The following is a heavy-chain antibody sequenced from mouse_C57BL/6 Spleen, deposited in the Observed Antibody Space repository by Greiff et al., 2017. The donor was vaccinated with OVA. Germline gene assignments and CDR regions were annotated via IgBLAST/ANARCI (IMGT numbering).Heavy chain of an antibody. CDR1: GFSLTSYA. CDR2: IWTGGGT. D-gene: IGHD2-5*01. J-gene: IGHJ3*01. V-gene: IGHV2-9-1*01. Sequence: VKVVESGPGLVAPSQSLSITCTVSGFSLTSYAISWVRQPPGKGLEWLGVIWTGGGTNYNSALKSRLSISKDNSKSQVFLKMNSLQTDDTARYYCARNSGDYSNAWFAYWGQGTLVTVSA. CDR3: ARNSGDYSNAWFAY.